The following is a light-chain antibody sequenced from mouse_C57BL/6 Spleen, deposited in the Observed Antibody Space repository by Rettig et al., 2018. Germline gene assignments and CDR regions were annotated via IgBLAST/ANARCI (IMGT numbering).Light chain of an antibody. CDR2: YAS. CDR1: QSISNY. J-gene: IGKJ5*01. V-gene: IGKV5-39*01. Sequence: DIVMTQSPATLSVTPGDRVSLSCRASQSISNYLHWYQQKSHESPRLLIKYASQSISGIPSRFSGSGSGSDFILNINSVEPEDVGVYYCQNGHSFPLTFGAGTKLEL. CDR3: QNGHSFPLT.